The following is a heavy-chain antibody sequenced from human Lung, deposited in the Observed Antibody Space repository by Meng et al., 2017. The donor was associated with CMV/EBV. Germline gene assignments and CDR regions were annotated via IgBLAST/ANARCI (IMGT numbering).Heavy chain of an antibody. CDR2: VNHSGST. CDR1: GGSFSGYY. D-gene: IGHD2-8*01. V-gene: IGHV4-34*01. Sequence: SXTLSLXCAVYGGSFSGYYWNWIRQPPGKGLEWIGEVNHSGSTTYHPSVKRRVTISVDSSKNLFSLDMTSVTAVYMAVYYCARVVFPKTWLVFPRPCFDYWXRGSXVTVSS. CDR3: ARVVFPKTWLVFPRPCFDY. J-gene: IGHJ4*02.